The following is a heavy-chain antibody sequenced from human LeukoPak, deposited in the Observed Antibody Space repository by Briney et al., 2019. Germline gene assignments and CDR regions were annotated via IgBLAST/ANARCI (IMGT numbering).Heavy chain of an antibody. V-gene: IGHV3-7*01. D-gene: IGHD2-8*01. Sequence: GGSLRLSCAASGFTFSSYWMSWVRQAPGKGLEGVANIKQDGSEKYYVDSVKGRCTISRDNAKNSLYLQMNSLRAEDTAVYYCARECCGYCTNGVCYHNYYYYMDVWGKGTTVTVSS. J-gene: IGHJ6*03. CDR3: ARECCGYCTNGVCYHNYYYYMDV. CDR1: GFTFSSYW. CDR2: IKQDGSEK.